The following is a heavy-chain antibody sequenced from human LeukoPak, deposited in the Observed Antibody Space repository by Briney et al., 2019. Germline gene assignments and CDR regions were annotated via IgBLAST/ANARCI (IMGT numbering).Heavy chain of an antibody. J-gene: IGHJ4*02. CDR1: GGSLSSSSYY. Sequence: SETLSLTCTVSGGSLSSSSYYWGWIRQPPGKGLEWIGSIYYSGSTYYNPSLKSRVTISVDTSKNQFSLKLSSVTAADTAVYYCARHRQYYYDSLDYWGQGTLVTVSS. CDR2: IYYSGST. CDR3: ARHRQYYYDSLDY. D-gene: IGHD3-22*01. V-gene: IGHV4-39*01.